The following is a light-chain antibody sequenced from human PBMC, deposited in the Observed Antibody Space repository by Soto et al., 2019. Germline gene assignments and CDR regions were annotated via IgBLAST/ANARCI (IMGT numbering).Light chain of an antibody. CDR3: HQFGSSPPAFT. J-gene: IGKJ2*01. Sequence: ESMLTQSPCTLSVSPGERATLSCRASQSVSTRYLAWYQQKPGQAPRLLIYGASIRATGIPDRFSGSGSGTDFTLTISRLEPEDFAVYYCHQFGSSPPAFTFGQGTKLEI. CDR2: GAS. CDR1: QSVSTRY. V-gene: IGKV3-20*01.